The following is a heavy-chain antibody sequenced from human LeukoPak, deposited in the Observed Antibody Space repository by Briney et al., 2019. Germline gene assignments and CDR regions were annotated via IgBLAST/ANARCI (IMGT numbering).Heavy chain of an antibody. CDR2: ISAYNGNT. V-gene: IGHV1-18*01. J-gene: IGHJ3*02. CDR1: GYTFTSYG. CDR3: ARGSGSKIVVVNAFDI. D-gene: IGHD3-22*01. Sequence: ASVKVSCKASGYTFTSYGISWVRQAPGQGLEWMGWISAYNGNTNYAQKLQGRVTMTTDTSTSTAYMELRSLRSDDTAVYYCARGSGSKIVVVNAFDIWGQGTMVTVSS.